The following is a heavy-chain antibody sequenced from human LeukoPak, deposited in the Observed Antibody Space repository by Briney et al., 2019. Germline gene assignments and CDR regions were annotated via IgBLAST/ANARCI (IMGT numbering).Heavy chain of an antibody. CDR1: GYTFTSYG. D-gene: IGHD3-10*01. V-gene: IGHV1-18*01. J-gene: IGHJ4*02. CDR3: ARGGTMVRGVIITPYFDY. CDR2: TSAYNGNT. Sequence: ASVKVSCKASGYTFTSYGISWVRQAPGQGLEWMGWTSAYNGNTNYAQKLQGRVTMTTDTSTSTAYMELRSLRSDDTAVYYCARGGTMVRGVIITPYFDYWGQGTLVTVSS.